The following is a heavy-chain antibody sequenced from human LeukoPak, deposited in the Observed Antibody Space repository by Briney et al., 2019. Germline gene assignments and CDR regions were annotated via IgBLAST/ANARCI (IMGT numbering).Heavy chain of an antibody. V-gene: IGHV4-31*03. CDR3: ARDSAWNYYYWFDP. D-gene: IGHD1-7*01. Sequence: SETLSLTCTVSGGSISSGGYYWSWVRQHPGKGPEWIGYIYYSGSTYYNPSLKSRVTISVDTSKNQFSLTLSSVTAADTAVYYCARDSAWNYYYWFDPWGQGTLVTVSS. CDR2: IYYSGST. J-gene: IGHJ5*02. CDR1: GGSISSGGYY.